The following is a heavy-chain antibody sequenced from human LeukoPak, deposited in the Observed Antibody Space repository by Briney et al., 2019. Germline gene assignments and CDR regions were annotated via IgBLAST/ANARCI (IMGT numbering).Heavy chain of an antibody. CDR2: IYYSGST. CDR3: ARHVIAHDYGDY. CDR1: GGSIRSSSHY. Sequence: SETLSLTCTVSGGSIRSSSHYWGWIRQPPGKGLEWIGSIYYSGSTYYNPSLKSRVTISVDTSKNQFSLKLSSVTAADTAVYYCARHVIAHDYGDYWGQGTVVTVSS. J-gene: IGHJ4*02. V-gene: IGHV4-39*01.